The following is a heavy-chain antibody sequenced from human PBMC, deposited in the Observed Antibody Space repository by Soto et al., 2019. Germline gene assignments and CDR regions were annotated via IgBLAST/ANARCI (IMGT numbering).Heavy chain of an antibody. Sequence: GGSLRLSCRASGISLTNFWIRWVRQAPGKGLVWVSRINPESTTINYADSVKGRFIISRDNAENTMYLQMNSLSAEDTGVYYCTKDTFGGRDSWGQGTLVTVSS. V-gene: IGHV3-74*01. CDR2: INPESTTI. CDR3: TKDTFGGRDS. CDR1: GISLTNFW. D-gene: IGHD2-15*01. J-gene: IGHJ4*02.